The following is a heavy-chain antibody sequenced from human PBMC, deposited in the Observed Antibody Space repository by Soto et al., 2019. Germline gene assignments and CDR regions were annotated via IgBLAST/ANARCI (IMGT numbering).Heavy chain of an antibody. D-gene: IGHD3-3*01. CDR3: ARGKITIFGVVHHYYYYMDV. CDR1: GFTFSSYW. J-gene: IGHJ6*03. CDR2: IKQDGSEK. Sequence: EVQLVESGGGLVQPGGSLRLSCAASGFTFSSYWMSWVRQAPGKGLEWVANIKQDGSEKYYVDSVKGRFTISRDNDKNSMYLQMNSLRAEDTAVYYCARGKITIFGVVHHYYYYMDVWGKGTTVTVSS. V-gene: IGHV3-7*01.